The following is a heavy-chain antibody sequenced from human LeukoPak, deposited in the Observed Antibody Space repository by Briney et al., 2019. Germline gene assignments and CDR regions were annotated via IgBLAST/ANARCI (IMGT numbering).Heavy chain of an antibody. CDR1: GFTFSSYS. V-gene: IGHV3-21*01. Sequence: GGSLRLSCAASGFTFSSYSMNWVRQAPGKGLEWVSSISSSSSYIYYADSVKGRFTISRDNAKNSLYLQMNSLRAEDTAVYYCARYCSGGSCLDYYGMDVWGQGTRVTVSS. D-gene: IGHD2-15*01. J-gene: IGHJ6*02. CDR2: ISSSSSYI. CDR3: ARYCSGGSCLDYYGMDV.